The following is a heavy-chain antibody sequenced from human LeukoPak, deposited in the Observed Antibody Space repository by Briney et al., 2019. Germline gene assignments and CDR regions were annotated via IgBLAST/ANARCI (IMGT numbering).Heavy chain of an antibody. V-gene: IGHV3-30*03. J-gene: IGHJ4*02. CDR3: AREGYSYGGNERSFDY. Sequence: PGRSLRLSCAASGFTFSSYGMHWVRQAPGKGLEWVAVISYDGSNKYYADSVKGRFTISRDNSKNTLYLQMNSLRAEDTAVYYCAREGYSYGGNERSFDYWGQGTLVTVSS. D-gene: IGHD5-18*01. CDR1: GFTFSSYG. CDR2: ISYDGSNK.